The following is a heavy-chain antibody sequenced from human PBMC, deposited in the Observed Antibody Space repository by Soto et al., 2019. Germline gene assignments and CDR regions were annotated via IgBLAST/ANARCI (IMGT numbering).Heavy chain of an antibody. CDR3: ARVAVSGYYHYPWYYYGMDV. Sequence: QVQLQESGPGLVKPSETLSLTCTVSGGSVSSGSYYWSWIRQPPGKGLEWIGYIYYSGGTNYNPSLKSRVTISVDTSKNQFSLKLSSVTAADTAVYYCARVAVSGYYHYPWYYYGMDVWGQGTTVTVSS. D-gene: IGHD3-22*01. J-gene: IGHJ6*02. CDR2: IYYSGGT. CDR1: GGSVSSGSYY. V-gene: IGHV4-61*01.